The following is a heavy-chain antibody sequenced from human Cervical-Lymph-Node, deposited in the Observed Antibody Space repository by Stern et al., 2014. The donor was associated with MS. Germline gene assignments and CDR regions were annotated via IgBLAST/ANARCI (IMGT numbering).Heavy chain of an antibody. J-gene: IGHJ4*02. CDR3: VSDDSGWRN. V-gene: IGHV3-73*01. CDR2: IRSKSNANTT. D-gene: IGHD3-10*01. Sequence: EVQLVESGGGLVQPGGSLKLSCAASGILFSGGRRHLVPHSSGEGLGWIGRIRSKSNANTTTYAASVRGRFTISRDDSKNSAYLQMNSLKTEDTAVYYCVSDDSGWRNWGQGTLVTVSS. CDR1: GILFSGGR.